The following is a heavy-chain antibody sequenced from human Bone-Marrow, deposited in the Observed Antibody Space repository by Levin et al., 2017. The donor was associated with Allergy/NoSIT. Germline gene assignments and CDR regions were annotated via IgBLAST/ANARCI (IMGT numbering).Heavy chain of an antibody. CDR1: GFTFSGYG. CDR2: ISNDGRRE. Sequence: QPGGSLRLSCAASGFTFSGYGMHWVRQAAGKGLEWVTLISNDGRREYYADSVKGRFTISRDNSKNTLFLQMNSLRVEDTAVYYCAKDFHNYGYEYWGQGILVAVSS. D-gene: IGHD5-18*01. V-gene: IGHV3-30*18. CDR3: AKDFHNYGYEY. J-gene: IGHJ4*02.